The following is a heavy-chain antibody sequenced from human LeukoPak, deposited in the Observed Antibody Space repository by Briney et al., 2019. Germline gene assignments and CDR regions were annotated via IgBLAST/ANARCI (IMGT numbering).Heavy chain of an antibody. Sequence: GEPLKISCKGSGYSFTSYWIGWVRQMPGKGLEWMGIIYPGDSDTRYNPSFQGQVPISADKSISTAYLQWSSLKASDTAMYYCVRLQSSGYYYFDYWGQGTLVTVSS. D-gene: IGHD3-22*01. CDR1: GYSFTSYW. CDR3: VRLQSSGYYYFDY. J-gene: IGHJ4*02. V-gene: IGHV5-51*01. CDR2: IYPGDSDT.